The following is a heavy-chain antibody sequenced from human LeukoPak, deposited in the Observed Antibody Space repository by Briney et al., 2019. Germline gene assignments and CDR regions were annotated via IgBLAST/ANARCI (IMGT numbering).Heavy chain of an antibody. Sequence: GASVTVSCTASGYTFTSYDINWVRQATGQGLEWMGWMNPNSGNTGYAQKFQGRVTMTRNTSISTAYMELSSLRSEDTAVYYCARGGYCSSTSCFFHNWFDPWGQGTLVTVSS. CDR3: ARGGYCSSTSCFFHNWFDP. CDR2: MNPNSGNT. J-gene: IGHJ5*02. CDR1: GYTFTSYD. D-gene: IGHD2-2*01. V-gene: IGHV1-8*01.